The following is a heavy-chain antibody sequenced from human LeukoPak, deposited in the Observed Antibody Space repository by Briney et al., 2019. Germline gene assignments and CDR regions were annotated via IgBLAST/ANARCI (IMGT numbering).Heavy chain of an antibody. V-gene: IGHV5-51*01. CDR1: GYSFTSYW. Sequence: GESLKISCKGSGYSFTSYWIGWVRQMPGKGLEWMGIIYPGGSDTRYSPSFQGQVTISADKSISTAYLQWSSLKASDTAMYYCARPGIAAAGLPDAFDIWGQGTMVTVSS. D-gene: IGHD6-13*01. CDR3: ARPGIAAAGLPDAFDI. CDR2: IYPGGSDT. J-gene: IGHJ3*02.